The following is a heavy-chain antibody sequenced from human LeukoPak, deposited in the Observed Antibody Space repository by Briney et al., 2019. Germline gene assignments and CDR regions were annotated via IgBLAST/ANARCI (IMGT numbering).Heavy chain of an antibody. Sequence: SETLSLTCTVSGGSISSYYWSWIRQPAGKGLEWIGRIYTSGSTNYNPSLKSRITMSVDTSKNQFSLELSSVTAADTAVYYCASRYNWNYGAFDIWGQGTMVTVSS. J-gene: IGHJ3*02. CDR1: GGSISSYY. V-gene: IGHV4-4*07. CDR3: ASRYNWNYGAFDI. D-gene: IGHD1-7*01. CDR2: IYTSGST.